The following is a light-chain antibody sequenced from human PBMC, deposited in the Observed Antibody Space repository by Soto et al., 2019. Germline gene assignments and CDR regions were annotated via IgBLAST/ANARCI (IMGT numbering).Light chain of an antibody. Sequence: DSPMTQSPYSLSASVGDRVTITCRASQGISNYLAWYQQKPGKVPKLLIYAASTLQSGVPSRFSGSGSGTDFTLTISSLQPEDGATYYCQKYNSAPPFTFGPGTKVDIK. CDR1: QGISNY. V-gene: IGKV1-27*01. CDR3: QKYNSAPPFT. CDR2: AAS. J-gene: IGKJ3*01.